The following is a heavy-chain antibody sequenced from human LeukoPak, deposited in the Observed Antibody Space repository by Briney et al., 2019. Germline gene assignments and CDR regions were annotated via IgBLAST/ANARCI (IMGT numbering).Heavy chain of an antibody. Sequence: SETLSLTCSVSGSSVSSGTYYWRWIRQPPGKGLEWIGNVHHSGITNYNSSLKSRVIISLDTSKNQFSLKLSSVTAADTALYYCARGVLYWGQGTLVTVSS. CDR1: GSSVSSGTYY. J-gene: IGHJ4*01. D-gene: IGHD2-8*01. V-gene: IGHV4-61*01. CDR2: VHHSGIT. CDR3: ARGVLY.